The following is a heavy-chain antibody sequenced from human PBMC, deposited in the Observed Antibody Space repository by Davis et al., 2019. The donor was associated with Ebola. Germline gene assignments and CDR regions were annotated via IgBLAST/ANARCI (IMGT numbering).Heavy chain of an antibody. V-gene: IGHV3-23*01. CDR3: AKGDYRDPYYYYGMDV. CDR1: GFTFSSYA. D-gene: IGHD3-16*01. Sequence: GESLKISCAASGFTFSSYAMSWVRQAPGKGLEWVSAISGSGGSTYYADSVKGRFTISRDSSKNTLYLQMNSLRAEDTAVYYCAKGDYRDPYYYYGMDVWGKGTTVTVSS. J-gene: IGHJ6*04. CDR2: ISGSGGST.